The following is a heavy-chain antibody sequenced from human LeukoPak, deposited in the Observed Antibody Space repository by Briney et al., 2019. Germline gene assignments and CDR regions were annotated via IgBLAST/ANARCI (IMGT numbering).Heavy chain of an antibody. CDR3: ARCGGYCSRIDY. J-gene: IGHJ4*02. V-gene: IGHV3-23*01. Sequence: PGGSLRLSCAASGFTLSSNYMSWVRPAPGKGLEWVSTISVSGSNTYYAHSVKGPFTISRDNSKNKLYVQMNRLRAEDTAVYYCARCGGYCSRIDYWGQGALVTVSS. CDR1: GFTLSSNY. D-gene: IGHD2-21*01. CDR2: ISVSGSNT.